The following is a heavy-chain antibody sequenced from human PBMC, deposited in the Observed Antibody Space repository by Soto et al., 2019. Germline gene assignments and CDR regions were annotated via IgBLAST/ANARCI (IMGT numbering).Heavy chain of an antibody. CDR2: INAGNSNT. D-gene: IGHD2-8*02. V-gene: IGHV1-3*01. J-gene: IGHJ4*02. Sequence: ASVKVSCKASGYTFSSYAMHWVRQAPGQRLEWMGWINAGNSNTKYSQKFQGRITITKNTSASTAYVELSSPRSEDTAVYYCARDYARGWCQFWGQGTLVTVSS. CDR1: GYTFSSYA. CDR3: ARDYARGWCQF.